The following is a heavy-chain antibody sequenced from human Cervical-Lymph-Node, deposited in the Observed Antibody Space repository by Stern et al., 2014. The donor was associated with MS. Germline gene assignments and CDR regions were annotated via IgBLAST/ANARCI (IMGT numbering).Heavy chain of an antibody. CDR3: ARAPYDISRGMDV. D-gene: IGHD3-9*01. CDR2: ISAYNGNT. V-gene: IGHV1-18*01. J-gene: IGHJ6*02. CDR1: GYTFTSYG. Sequence: DQLEESVAEVKKPGASVKVSCTASGYTFTSYGISWVRQAPGQGLEWMGWISAYNGNTHNAQNIQGRATLTTDTSTSTAYMELRSLRSDDTAVYYCARAPYDISRGMDVWGQGTTVTVSS.